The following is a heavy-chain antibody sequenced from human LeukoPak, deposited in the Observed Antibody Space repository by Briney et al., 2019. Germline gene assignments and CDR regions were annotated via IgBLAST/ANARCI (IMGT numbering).Heavy chain of an antibody. J-gene: IGHJ5*02. CDR3: ARRHQGYSSSYNWFDP. D-gene: IGHD6-6*01. CDR1: GGSISSYY. V-gene: IGHV4-59*08. CDR2: IYYSGST. Sequence: SETLSLTCTVSGGSISSYYWSWIRQPPGKGLEWIGYIYYSGSTNYNPSLKSRVTISVDTSKNQFSLKLSSVTAADTAVYYCARRHQGYSSSYNWFDPWGQGTLVTVSS.